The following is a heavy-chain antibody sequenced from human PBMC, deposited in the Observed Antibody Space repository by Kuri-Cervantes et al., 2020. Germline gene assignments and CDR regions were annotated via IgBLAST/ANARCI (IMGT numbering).Heavy chain of an antibody. CDR1: GYTFTSYY. CDR3: ARDKGLSMIVVYYYYYGMDV. V-gene: IGHV1-46*01. J-gene: IGHJ6*02. CDR2: INPSGGST. D-gene: IGHD3-22*01. Sequence: GESLKISCKASGYTFTSYYMHWVRQAPGQGLEWMGIINPSGGSTSYAQKFQGRVTMTRDTSTSTVYMELSSLRSEDTAVYYCARDKGLSMIVVYYYYYGMDVWGQGITVTVSS.